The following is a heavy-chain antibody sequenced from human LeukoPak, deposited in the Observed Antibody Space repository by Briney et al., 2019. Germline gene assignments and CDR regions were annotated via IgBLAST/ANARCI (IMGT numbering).Heavy chain of an antibody. CDR3: ARAMEWDLPMQPAFDY. CDR2: INPNSGGT. D-gene: IGHD1-26*01. CDR1: GYTFTGYY. V-gene: IGHV1-2*02. Sequence: ASVKVSCKASGYTFTGYYMHWVRQAPGQGLEWMGWINPNSGGTNYAQKFQGRVTMTRDTSISTAYMELSRLRSDDTAVYYCARAMEWDLPMQPAFDYWGQGTLVTVSS. J-gene: IGHJ4*02.